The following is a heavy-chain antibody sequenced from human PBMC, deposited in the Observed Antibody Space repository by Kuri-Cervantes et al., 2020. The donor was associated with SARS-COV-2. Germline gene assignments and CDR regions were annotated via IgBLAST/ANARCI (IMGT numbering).Heavy chain of an antibody. V-gene: IGHV3-30-3*01. CDR1: GFTFSSYA. CDR3: VREEITRDAFDI. CDR2: ISYDGSNK. J-gene: IGHJ3*02. Sequence: GESLKISCAASGFTFSSYAMHWVRQAPGKGLEWVAVISYDGSNKYYADSVKGRFTISRDNSKNTLYLQMNSLRAEETAVYYCVREEITRDAFDIWGQGTMVTVSS. D-gene: IGHD5-24*01.